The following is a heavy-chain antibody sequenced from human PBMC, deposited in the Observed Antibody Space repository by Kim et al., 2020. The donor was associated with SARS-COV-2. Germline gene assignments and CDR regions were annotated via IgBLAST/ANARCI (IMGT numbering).Heavy chain of an antibody. D-gene: IGHD6-19*01. CDR3: AKARLYSSGWYVDY. Sequence: ADSVKGRFTTARDNSKNTRYLQRNSLRAEDTAVYYCAKARLYSSGWYVDYWGQGTLVTVSS. J-gene: IGHJ4*02. V-gene: IGHV3-23*01.